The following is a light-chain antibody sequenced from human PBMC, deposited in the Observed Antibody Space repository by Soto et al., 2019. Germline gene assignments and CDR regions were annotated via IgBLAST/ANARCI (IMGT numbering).Light chain of an antibody. V-gene: IGKV1-5*03. CDR3: QQYNSYSVT. J-gene: IGKJ1*01. Sequence: DIQMTQSPSTLSASEGDRVTITCRASQSISIWLAWYQQKPGKAPKLLIYKASSLESGVPSRFSGSGSGTEFTLTISSLQPDDFATYYCQQYNSYSVTFGQGTKVDIK. CDR1: QSISIW. CDR2: KAS.